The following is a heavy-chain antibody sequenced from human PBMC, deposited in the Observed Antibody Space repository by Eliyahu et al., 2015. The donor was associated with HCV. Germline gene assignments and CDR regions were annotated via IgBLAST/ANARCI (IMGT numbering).Heavy chain of an antibody. J-gene: IGHJ4*02. CDR1: FSSYA. Sequence: FSSYAMSWVRQAPGKGLEWVSAISGSGGSTYYADSVKGRFTISRDNSKNTLEPANDSLRAEDTAVYYCAKGFATVTTGFDYWGQGTLVTVSS. D-gene: IGHD4-17*01. CDR3: AKGFATVTTGFDY. CDR2: ISGSGGST. V-gene: IGHV3-23*01.